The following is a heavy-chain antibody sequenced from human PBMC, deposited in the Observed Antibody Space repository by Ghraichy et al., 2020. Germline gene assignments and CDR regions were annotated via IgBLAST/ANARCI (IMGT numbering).Heavy chain of an antibody. CDR1: GFTFSTYW. CDR2: IKPDGSEK. V-gene: IGHV3-7*03. J-gene: IGHJ4*02. CDR3: ARGRGLDY. Sequence: GGSLRHSCAASGFTFSTYWMTWVRQAPGKGLEWVANIKPDGSEKYYVDSLKGRFTISRDNAKNSLYLQMNSLRAEDTAVYYCARGRGLDYWGQGTPVTVSS.